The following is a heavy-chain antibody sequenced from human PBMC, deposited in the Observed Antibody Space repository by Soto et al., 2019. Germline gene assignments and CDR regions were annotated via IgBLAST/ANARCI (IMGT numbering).Heavy chain of an antibody. V-gene: IGHV4-59*01. Sequence: PSETLSLTCTVSGGSISSYYWSWIRQPPGKGLEWIGYIYYSGSTNYNPSLKSRVTISVDTSKNQFSLKLSSVTAADTAVYYCARVHSRSPTVAFDYWGQGTRVTVSS. D-gene: IGHD4-4*01. CDR1: GGSISSYY. J-gene: IGHJ4*02. CDR3: ARVHSRSPTVAFDY. CDR2: IYYSGST.